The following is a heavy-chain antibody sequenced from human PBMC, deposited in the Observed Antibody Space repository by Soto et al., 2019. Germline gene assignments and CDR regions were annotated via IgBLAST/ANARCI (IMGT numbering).Heavy chain of an antibody. Sequence: SETLFLTCAVYGGSFSGYYWSWIRQPPGKGLEWIGEINHSGSTNYNPSLKSRVTISVDTSKNQFSLKLSSVTAADTAVYYCARGGYCSSTSCYKRVRSYFDYWGQGTLVTVSS. J-gene: IGHJ4*02. V-gene: IGHV4-34*01. D-gene: IGHD2-2*02. CDR1: GGSFSGYY. CDR3: ARGGYCSSTSCYKRVRSYFDY. CDR2: INHSGST.